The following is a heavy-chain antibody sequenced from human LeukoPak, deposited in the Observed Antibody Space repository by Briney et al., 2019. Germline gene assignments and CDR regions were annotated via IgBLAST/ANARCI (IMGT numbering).Heavy chain of an antibody. CDR2: IYYSGST. J-gene: IGHJ5*02. D-gene: IGHD3-9*01. Sequence: SETLSLTCTVSGGSISSYYWSWIRQPPGKGLEWIGYIYYSGSTNYNPSLKSRVTISVDTSKNQFSLKLSSVTAADTAVYYCARRYFDWLLPYNWFDPWGQGTLVTVSS. V-gene: IGHV4-59*12. CDR3: ARRYFDWLLPYNWFDP. CDR1: GGSISSYY.